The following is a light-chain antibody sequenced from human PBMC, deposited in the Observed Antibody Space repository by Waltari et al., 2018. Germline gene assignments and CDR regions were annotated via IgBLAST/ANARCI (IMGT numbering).Light chain of an antibody. CDR3: QQRSSWPLT. J-gene: IGKJ4*01. CDR2: DTS. CDR1: QSGSNS. V-gene: IGKV3-11*01. Sequence: DIVLIQSPATLALSPGERATLSCRASQSGSNSVAWFQQKPGQVPRPLIYDTSNRGTGVPARFSGSESGTDFTLTISSLESEDFAVYYCQQRSSWPLTFGGGTKVQIK.